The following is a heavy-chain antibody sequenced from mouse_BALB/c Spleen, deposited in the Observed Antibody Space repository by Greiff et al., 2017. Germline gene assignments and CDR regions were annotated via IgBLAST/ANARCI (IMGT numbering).Heavy chain of an antibody. CDR2: ISSGGGST. D-gene: IGHD2-12*01. CDR1: GFAFSSYD. J-gene: IGHJ3*01. Sequence: EVKLMESGGGLVKPGGSLKLSCAASGFAFSSYDMSWVRQTPEKRLEWVAYISSGGGSTYYPDTVKGRFTISRDNAKNTLYLQMSSLKSEDTAMYYCARRYSGWFAYWGQGTLVTVSA. V-gene: IGHV5-12-1*01. CDR3: ARRYSGWFAY.